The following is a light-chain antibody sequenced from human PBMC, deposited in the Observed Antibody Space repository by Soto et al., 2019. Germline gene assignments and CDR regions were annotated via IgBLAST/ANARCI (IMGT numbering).Light chain of an antibody. CDR2: GNS. CDR3: QSYDSSLSARV. V-gene: IGLV1-40*01. J-gene: IGLJ2*01. Sequence: QSVLTQPPSVSGAPGQRVTISCTGSSSNIGAIYDVHWYQQPPGTAPKLLIYGNSNRPSEVPDRFSGSKSGTSASLAITGLQAEDEADYYCQSYDSSLSARVFGGGTKLTVL. CDR1: SSNIGAIYD.